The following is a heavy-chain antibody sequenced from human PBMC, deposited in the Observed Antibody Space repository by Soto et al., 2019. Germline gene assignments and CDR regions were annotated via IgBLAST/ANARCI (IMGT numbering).Heavy chain of an antibody. J-gene: IGHJ4*02. CDR1: GFTFSTDA. V-gene: IGHV3-23*01. CDR2: ISGSGGTT. CDR3: AKDRLAGNFDY. Sequence: GGSLRLSCAASGFTFSTDAMNWVRQAPGQGLEWVSSISGSGGTTYYADSVKGRFTISRDNSKNTLYLQMSSLRAEDTAVYYCAKDRLAGNFDYWGQGTQVTVSS.